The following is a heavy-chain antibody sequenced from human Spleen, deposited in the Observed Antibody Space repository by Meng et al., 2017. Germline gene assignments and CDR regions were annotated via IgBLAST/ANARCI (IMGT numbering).Heavy chain of an antibody. D-gene: IGHD6-13*01. CDR3: ARDEDISAAGKLFGDY. CDR1: GYTFAAYW. CDR2: IDPNNDHT. Sequence: QWPPVQPRPEAEKPGATAQLSCKPSGYTFAAYWIHWLRQAPGQGLEWMGRIDPNNDHTQYAQNFQGRVTMTSDTSISTVYMELNGLRSDDTAVYYCARDEDISAAGKLFGDYWGQGTLVTVSS. J-gene: IGHJ4*02. V-gene: IGHV1-2*06.